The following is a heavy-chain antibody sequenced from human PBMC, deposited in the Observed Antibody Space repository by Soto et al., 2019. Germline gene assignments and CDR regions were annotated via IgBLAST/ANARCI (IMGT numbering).Heavy chain of an antibody. CDR3: AKGVDGYVVSSFDS. V-gene: IGHV3-23*01. J-gene: IGHJ4*02. D-gene: IGHD5-12*01. CDR2: ITSSGSST. Sequence: EVQLLESGGGGVQPGGSLRLSCAASGFIFSDYAMTWVRQTPGKGLEWVSAITSSGSSTYFADSLKGRITISRENSKDTLSLQMDSLRVEDTSIYYCAKGVDGYVVSSFDSWGQGALVTVSS. CDR1: GFIFSDYA.